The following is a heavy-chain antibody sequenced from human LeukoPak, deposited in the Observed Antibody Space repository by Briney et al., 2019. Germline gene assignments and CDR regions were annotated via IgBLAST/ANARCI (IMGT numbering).Heavy chain of an antibody. D-gene: IGHD2-21*02. Sequence: ASVKVSCKASGYTFTSYYMHWVRQAPGQGLEWMGIINPSGGSTSYAQKFQGRVTMTRDTSTSTVYMELSSLRSEDTAVYYCARTTCGGDYHTSLGFDYWGQGTLVTVSS. J-gene: IGHJ4*02. CDR3: ARTTCGGDYHTSLGFDY. V-gene: IGHV1-46*01. CDR1: GYTFTSYY. CDR2: INPSGGST.